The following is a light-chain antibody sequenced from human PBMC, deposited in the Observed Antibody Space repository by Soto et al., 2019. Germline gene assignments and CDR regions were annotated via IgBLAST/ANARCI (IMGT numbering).Light chain of an antibody. CDR3: CSYAGSSEV. Sequence: QSALTQPRSVSGSPGQSVTISCTGTNTDVGGYNYVSWYQQHPGKAPKLLIFDVNKRPSGVPDRFSASKSDNTASLTISGLQAEDEADYYCCSYAGSSEVFGGGTKLTVL. J-gene: IGLJ2*01. CDR2: DVN. V-gene: IGLV2-11*01. CDR1: NTDVGGYNY.